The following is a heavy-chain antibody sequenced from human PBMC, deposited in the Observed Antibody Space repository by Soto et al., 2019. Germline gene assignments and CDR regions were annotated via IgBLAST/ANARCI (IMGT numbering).Heavy chain of an antibody. D-gene: IGHD2-2*01. Sequence: GGSLRLSCAASGFTFSSYAMSWVRQAPGKGLEWVSAISGSGGSTYYADSVKGRFTISRDNSKNTLYLQMNSLRAEDTAVYYCAKDLRYCSSTSCYSNFDYWGQGTLVTVSS. CDR3: AKDLRYCSSTSCYSNFDY. J-gene: IGHJ4*02. CDR2: ISGSGGST. V-gene: IGHV3-23*01. CDR1: GFTFSSYA.